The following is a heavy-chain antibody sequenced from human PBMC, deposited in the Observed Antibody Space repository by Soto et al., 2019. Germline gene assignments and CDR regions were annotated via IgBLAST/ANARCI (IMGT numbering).Heavy chain of an antibody. Sequence: QVQLVESGGGVVQPGRSLRLSCAASGFTLSSFAMHWVRQAPGKGLQWVAVISDDERKKYYADSVEGRFTISRDNSKNTLYLQMSSMRAEETAVYYCARDSPEMATFSSLDYWGQGTLVTVSS. CDR3: ARDSPEMATFSSLDY. D-gene: IGHD5-12*01. V-gene: IGHV3-30*04. J-gene: IGHJ4*02. CDR1: GFTLSSFA. CDR2: ISDDERKK.